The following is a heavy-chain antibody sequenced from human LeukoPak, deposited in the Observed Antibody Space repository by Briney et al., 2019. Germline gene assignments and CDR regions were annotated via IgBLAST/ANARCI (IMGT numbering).Heavy chain of an antibody. CDR1: GYTFTGYY. D-gene: IGHD2-2*01. CDR2: INPNSGGT. J-gene: IGHJ3*02. CDR3: AGGVYCSSTSCYPMDAFDI. V-gene: IGHV1-2*02. Sequence: GASVKVSCKASGYTFTGYYMHWVRQAPGQGLEWMGWINPNSGGTNYAQKFQGRVTMTRDTSISTAYMELSRLRSDDTAVYYCAGGVYCSSTSCYPMDAFDIWGQGTMVTVSS.